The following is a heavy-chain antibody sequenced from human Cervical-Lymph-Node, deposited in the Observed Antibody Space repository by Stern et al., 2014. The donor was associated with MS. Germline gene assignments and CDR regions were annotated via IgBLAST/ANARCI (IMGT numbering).Heavy chain of an antibody. Sequence: EVQLVESGAEVKKPGGSLKISCKLSGYSFTIYYIAWVRQMPGKGLEWMGVIYPYDSDTTYSPSFQGQVTISADKSITTAYLQWSSLRASDTAMYYCARHVKGFDYWGQGTLVTVSS. CDR3: ARHVKGFDY. J-gene: IGHJ4*02. V-gene: IGHV5-51*01. CDR1: GYSFTIYY. CDR2: IYPYDSDT.